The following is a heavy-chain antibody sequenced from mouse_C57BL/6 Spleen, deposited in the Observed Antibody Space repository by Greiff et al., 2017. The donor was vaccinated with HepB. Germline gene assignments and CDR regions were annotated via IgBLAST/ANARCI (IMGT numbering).Heavy chain of an antibody. J-gene: IGHJ3*01. CDR3: TPYYYDSSSWFAY. CDR1: GFNIKDYY. CDR2: IDPEDGDT. Sequence: VQLQQSGAELVRPGASVKLSCTASGFNIKDYYMHWVKQRPEQGLEWIGRIDPEDGDTEYAPKFQGKATMTADTSSNTAYLQLSSLTSEDTAVYYYTPYYYDSSSWFAYWGQGTLLTVSA. V-gene: IGHV14-1*01. D-gene: IGHD1-1*01.